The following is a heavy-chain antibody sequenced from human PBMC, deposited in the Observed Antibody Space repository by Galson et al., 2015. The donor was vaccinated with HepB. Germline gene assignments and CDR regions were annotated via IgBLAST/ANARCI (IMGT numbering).Heavy chain of an antibody. CDR3: ARAEVGATYFLH. CDR1: GFTFSSFA. J-gene: IGHJ1*01. Sequence: SLRLSCAASGFTFSSFAMHWVRQAPGKGLEWVPYINSNSKYRDYADSVRGRFTISRDNAKKSLYLQMSSLRAEDSGIYYCARAEVGATYFLHWGQGTLVTVSS. CDR2: INSNSKYR. D-gene: IGHD1-26*01. V-gene: IGHV3-21*05.